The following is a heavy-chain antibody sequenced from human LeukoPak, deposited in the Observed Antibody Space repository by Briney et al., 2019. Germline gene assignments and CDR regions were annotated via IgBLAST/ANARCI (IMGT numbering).Heavy chain of an antibody. V-gene: IGHV4-34*01. CDR1: GGPFSGYY. CDR2: INHSGSA. D-gene: IGHD3-22*01. Sequence: PSETLSLTCAVYGGPFSGYYWSWIRQPPGKGLEWIGEINHSGSANYNPSLKSRVTISVDMSKNQFSLKLSSATAADTAVYYCARARGDYYDSSGYYSAFDYWGQGTLVTVSS. CDR3: ARARGDYYDSSGYYSAFDY. J-gene: IGHJ4*02.